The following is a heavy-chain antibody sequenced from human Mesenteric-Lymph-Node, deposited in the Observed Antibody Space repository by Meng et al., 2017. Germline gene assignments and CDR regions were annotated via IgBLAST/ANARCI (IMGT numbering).Heavy chain of an antibody. CDR3: ARGVVVVPAGFYYYYYYGMDV. D-gene: IGHD2-2*01. CDR2: IYYSGST. CDR1: GGSISSYY. Sequence: SETLSLTCTVSGGSISSYYWSWIRQPPGKGLEWIGYIYYSGSTNYNPSLKSRVTISVDTSKNQFSLKLSSVTAADTAVYYCARGVVVVPAGFYYYYYYGMDVWGQGTTVTAP. V-gene: IGHV4-59*12. J-gene: IGHJ6*02.